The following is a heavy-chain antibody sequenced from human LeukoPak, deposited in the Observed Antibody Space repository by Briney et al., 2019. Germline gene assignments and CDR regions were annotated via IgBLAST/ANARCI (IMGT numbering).Heavy chain of an antibody. CDR2: ISYDGSNK. D-gene: IGHD3-22*01. Sequence: GGSLRLSCAASGFTFSSYSMNWVRQAPGKGLEWVAVISYDGSNKYYADSVKGRFTISRDNSKNTLYLQMNSLRAEDTAVYYCARGTKYYYDSSGYYPFDYWGQGTLVTVSS. J-gene: IGHJ4*02. CDR3: ARGTKYYYDSSGYYPFDY. CDR1: GFTFSSYS. V-gene: IGHV3-30*03.